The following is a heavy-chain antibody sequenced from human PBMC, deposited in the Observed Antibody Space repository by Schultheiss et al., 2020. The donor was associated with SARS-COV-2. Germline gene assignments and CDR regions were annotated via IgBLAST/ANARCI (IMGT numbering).Heavy chain of an antibody. V-gene: IGHV3-33*01. CDR2: IWYDGSNK. D-gene: IGHD3-10*01. CDR1: GFTFSSYG. CDR3: AREGTMVRGVIIQPTFYYYYGMDV. Sequence: GGSLRLSCAASGFTFSSYGMHWVRQAPGKGLEWVAVIWYDGSNKYYADSVKGRFTISRDNAKNSLYLQMNSLTAEDTAVYYCAREGTMVRGVIIQPTFYYYYGMDVWGQGTTVTVSS. J-gene: IGHJ6*02.